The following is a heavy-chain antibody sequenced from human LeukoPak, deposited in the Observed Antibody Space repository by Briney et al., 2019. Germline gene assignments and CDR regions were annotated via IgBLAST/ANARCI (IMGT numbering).Heavy chain of an antibody. D-gene: IGHD3-22*01. Sequence: SVKVSCKASGGTFSSYAISWVRQAPGQGLEWMGGIIPIFGTANYAQRFQGRVTITTDESTSTAYMELSSLRSEDTAVYYCARHYYYDSSGYYFDYWGQGTLVTVSS. J-gene: IGHJ4*02. CDR1: GGTFSSYA. CDR3: ARHYYYDSSGYYFDY. CDR2: IIPIFGTA. V-gene: IGHV1-69*05.